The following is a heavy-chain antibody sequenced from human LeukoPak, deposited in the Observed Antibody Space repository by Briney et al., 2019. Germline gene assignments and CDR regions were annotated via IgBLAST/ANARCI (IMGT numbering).Heavy chain of an antibody. J-gene: IGHJ4*02. V-gene: IGHV3-48*01. D-gene: IGHD1-14*01. CDR2: ISSSSSSI. CDR3: ARVYRRYFDY. Sequence: GGSLRLSCAAPGFIFSSYSMNWVRQAPGKGLEWVSYISSSSSSIYYADAVKGRFTTSRDNAKNSLYLQMNSLRAEDTAVYYCARVYRRYFDYWGQGTLVTVSS. CDR1: GFIFSSYS.